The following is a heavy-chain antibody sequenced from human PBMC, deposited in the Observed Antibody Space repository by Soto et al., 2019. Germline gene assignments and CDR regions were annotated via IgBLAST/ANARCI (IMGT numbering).Heavy chain of an antibody. V-gene: IGHV4-59*12. D-gene: IGHD6-19*01. CDR2: IHYSGSA. CDR3: ARGVGGSGLNWFDP. CDR1: GSSIIGYY. J-gene: IGHJ5*02. Sequence: PSETLSLTCTFSGSSIIGYYWTLIRHSPERGLEWIGYIHYSGSANYNPSLNSRLTMSVDRSKSQFSMKLASVTAADTAVYYCARGVGGSGLNWFDPWGQGTLVTVSS.